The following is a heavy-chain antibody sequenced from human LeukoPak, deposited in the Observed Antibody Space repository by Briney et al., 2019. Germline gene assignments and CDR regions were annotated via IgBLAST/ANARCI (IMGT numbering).Heavy chain of an antibody. J-gene: IGHJ4*02. CDR2: INSDGSST. Sequence: GGSLRLSCAASGFTFSSYWMHWVRQAPGKGLVWVSRINSDGSSTSYADSVKGRFTISRDNAKNTLYLQMNSLRAKDTAVYHCAKFWSGHLVPPYADHWGQGTLVTVSS. D-gene: IGHD6-25*01. CDR1: GFTFSSYW. CDR3: AKFWSGHLVPPYADH. V-gene: IGHV3-74*01.